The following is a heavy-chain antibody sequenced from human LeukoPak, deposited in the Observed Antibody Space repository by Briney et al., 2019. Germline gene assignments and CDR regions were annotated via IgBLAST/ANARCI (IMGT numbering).Heavy chain of an antibody. Sequence: SETLSLTCAVSGGSISSGGYSRSWIRQPPGKGLEWIGYIYHSGSTYYNPSLKSRVTISVDRSKNQFSLKLSSVTAADTAVYYCARGYEGNYYYYYGMDVWGKGTTVTVSS. CDR1: GGSISSGGYS. J-gene: IGHJ6*04. V-gene: IGHV4-30-2*01. D-gene: IGHD1-1*01. CDR3: ARGYEGNYYYYYGMDV. CDR2: IYHSGST.